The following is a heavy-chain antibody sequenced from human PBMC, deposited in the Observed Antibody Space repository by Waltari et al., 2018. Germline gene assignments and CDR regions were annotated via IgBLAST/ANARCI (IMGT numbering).Heavy chain of an antibody. CDR2: ISGNGGST. D-gene: IGHD3-10*01. Sequence: WVSKTQVKGRDWVSTISGNGGSTYYADSAKSRFTISRDYSTNTLYLQMTSLRAEDTAVYYCAKRGVFGLGNTFKNNWFDSWGQRTLVTVSS. J-gene: IGHJ5*01. CDR3: AKRGVFGLGNTFKNNWFDS. V-gene: IGHV3-23*01.